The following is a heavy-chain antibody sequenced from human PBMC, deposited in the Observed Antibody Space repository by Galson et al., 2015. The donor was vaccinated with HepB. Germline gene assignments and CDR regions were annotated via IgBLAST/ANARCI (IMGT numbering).Heavy chain of an antibody. V-gene: IGHV6-1*01. CDR3: ARDRTYYFDY. Sequence: CAISGDSVSSNSAAWNWLRQSPSRGLEWLGRTYFRSRWSHDYAESLRGRITIYPDASYNQISLQLNSVTPEDTAVYYCARDRTYYFDYWGQGTLVTVSS. D-gene: IGHD1-7*01. CDR1: GDSVSSNSAA. CDR2: TYFRSRWSH. J-gene: IGHJ4*02.